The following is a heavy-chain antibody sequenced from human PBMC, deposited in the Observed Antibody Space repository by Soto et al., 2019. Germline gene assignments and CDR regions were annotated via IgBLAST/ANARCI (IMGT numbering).Heavy chain of an antibody. CDR2: ISGGGGSS. J-gene: IGHJ4*02. Sequence: EVQLLESGGGLVQPGGSLRISCAASGFTFSNYAMSWVRQATGKGLEWVSGISGGGGSSYYADSVKGRFTISRDNSKNTLYLQMDSLRAEDTAVYYCAHNGGVYCHSVIFYRGQGTLLIFSS. V-gene: IGHV3-23*01. CDR3: AHNGGVYCHSVIFY. D-gene: IGHD2-8*01. CDR1: GFTFSNYA.